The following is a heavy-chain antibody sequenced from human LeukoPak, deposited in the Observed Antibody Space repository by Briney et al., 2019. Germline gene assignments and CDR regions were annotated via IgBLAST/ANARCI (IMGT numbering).Heavy chain of an antibody. V-gene: IGHV3-30*02. CDR1: GFTFSSYG. D-gene: IGHD5-12*01. CDR3: ARGLKWLRGTFDY. Sequence: GGSLRLSCAASGFTFSSYGMHWVRQAPGKGLEWVAFIRYDGSNKYYADSVRGRFTISRDNSKNTLYLQMNSLRAEDTAVYYCARGLKWLRGTFDYWGQGTLVTVSS. J-gene: IGHJ4*02. CDR2: IRYDGSNK.